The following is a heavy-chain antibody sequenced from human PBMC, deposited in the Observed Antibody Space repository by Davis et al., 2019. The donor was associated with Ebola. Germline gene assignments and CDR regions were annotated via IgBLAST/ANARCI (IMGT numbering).Heavy chain of an antibody. V-gene: IGHV1-69*13. Sequence: SVKVSCKASGGTFSSYAISWVRQAPGQGLEWMGGIIPIFGTANSAQKFQGRVTITADESTSTAYMELSSLRSEDAAVYYCARSMIDTRYGMDVWGQGTTVTVSS. D-gene: IGHD3-22*01. CDR2: IIPIFGTA. CDR3: ARSMIDTRYGMDV. J-gene: IGHJ6*02. CDR1: GGTFSSYA.